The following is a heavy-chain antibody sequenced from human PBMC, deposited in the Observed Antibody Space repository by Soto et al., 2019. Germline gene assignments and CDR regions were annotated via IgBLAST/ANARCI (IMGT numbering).Heavy chain of an antibody. CDR3: ARDNSYSPVTPYY. D-gene: IGHD2-15*01. V-gene: IGHV3-74*01. CDR1: GFTFGTYW. J-gene: IGHJ4*02. Sequence: ELQLVESGGGLVQPGGSLRLSFADSGFTFGTYWMHWVRQAPGKGLVWVSRIKNDGSSAAYVDSVKGRFTISRDNAKNTLYLQMNSLRAEDTAVYYCARDNSYSPVTPYYWGQGTLVTVSS. CDR2: IKNDGSSA.